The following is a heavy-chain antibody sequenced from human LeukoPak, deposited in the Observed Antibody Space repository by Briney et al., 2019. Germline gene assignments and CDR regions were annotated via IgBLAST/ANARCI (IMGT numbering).Heavy chain of an antibody. Sequence: SETLSLTCTVSGGSISSYYWSWIRQPPGKGLEWIGYIYYSGSTNYNPSLKSRVTISVDTSKNQFSLKLSSVAAADTAVYYCARVGCSGGSCYANYYYYYGMDVWGQGTTVTVSS. J-gene: IGHJ6*02. V-gene: IGHV4-59*01. CDR2: IYYSGST. CDR3: ARVGCSGGSCYANYYYYYGMDV. D-gene: IGHD2-15*01. CDR1: GGSISSYY.